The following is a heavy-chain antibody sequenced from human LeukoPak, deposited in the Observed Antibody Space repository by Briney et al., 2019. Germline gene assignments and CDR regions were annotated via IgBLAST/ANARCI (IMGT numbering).Heavy chain of an antibody. J-gene: IGHJ4*02. V-gene: IGHV4-39*01. CDR1: GGSISSSSYY. D-gene: IGHD4-17*01. CDR2: IYHSGTT. Sequence: SETLSLTCTVSGGSISSSSYYWGWIRQPPGTGLEWIGSIYHSGTTSYNPSLKSRVTISVDTSNNKFSLELSSVTAADTAVYYCARYGDRATGNFDSWGPGTLVTVS. CDR3: ARYGDRATGNFDS.